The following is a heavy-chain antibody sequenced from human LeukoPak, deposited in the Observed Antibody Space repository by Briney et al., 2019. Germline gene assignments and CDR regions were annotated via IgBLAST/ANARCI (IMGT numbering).Heavy chain of an antibody. CDR3: ARLLAGSGSYYLDS. CDR1: GFTFSSYS. V-gene: IGHV3-21*01. J-gene: IGHJ4*02. CDR2: ISNIGTYI. D-gene: IGHD3-10*01. Sequence: GGSLRLSCAASGFTFSSYSINWVRQAPGKGLEWVSSISNIGTYIYYADSVKDRFTVSRDNAKNSLYLQMNNLRVEDTAVYYCARLLAGSGSYYLDSWGEGTLVTVSS.